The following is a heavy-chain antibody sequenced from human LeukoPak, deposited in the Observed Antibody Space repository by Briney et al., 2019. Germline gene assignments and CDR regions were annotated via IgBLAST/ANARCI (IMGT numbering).Heavy chain of an antibody. D-gene: IGHD3-22*01. CDR3: ARDSSGQNYFDY. V-gene: IGHV4-38-2*02. CDR1: GYSISSGYY. J-gene: IGHJ4*02. CDR2: IYHSGST. Sequence: PSETLSLTCTVSGYSISSGYYWGWIRQPPGKGLEWIGSIYHSGSTYYNPSLKSRVTISVDRSKNQFSLKLSSVTAADTAVYYCARDSSGQNYFDYWGQGTLVTVSS.